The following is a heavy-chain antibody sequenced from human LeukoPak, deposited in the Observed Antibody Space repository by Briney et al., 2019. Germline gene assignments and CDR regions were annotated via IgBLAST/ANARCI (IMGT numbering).Heavy chain of an antibody. J-gene: IGHJ6*03. Sequence: SETLSLTCAVYGGSFSGYYWSWIRQPPGKGLEWIGEINHSGSTNYNPSLKSRVTISVDTSKNQFSLKLSSVTAADTAVYYCARDVRDDFWSGYYPYYYYYYMDVWGKGTTVTVSS. CDR2: INHSGST. D-gene: IGHD3-3*01. V-gene: IGHV4-34*01. CDR1: GGSFSGYY. CDR3: ARDVRDDFWSGYYPYYYYYYMDV.